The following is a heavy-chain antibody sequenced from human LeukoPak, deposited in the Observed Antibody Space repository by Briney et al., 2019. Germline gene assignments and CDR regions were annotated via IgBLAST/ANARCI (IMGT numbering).Heavy chain of an antibody. J-gene: IGHJ4*02. CDR3: ARAGYIAVASFDY. V-gene: IGHV3-21*01. Sequence: GGSLRLSCAASGFTFSSYSMNWVRQAPGEGLEWVSSISSSSSYIYYADSVKGRFTISRDNAKNSLYLQMNSLRAEDTAVYYCARAGYIAVASFDYWGQGTLVTVSS. D-gene: IGHD6-19*01. CDR1: GFTFSSYS. CDR2: ISSSSSYI.